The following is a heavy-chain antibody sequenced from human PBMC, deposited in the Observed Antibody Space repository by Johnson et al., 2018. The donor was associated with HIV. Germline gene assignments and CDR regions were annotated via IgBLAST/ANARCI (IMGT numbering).Heavy chain of an antibody. J-gene: IGHJ3*02. Sequence: VQLVESGGGLVKPGGSLRLSCVASGFTFSNAWMSWVRQAPGKGLEWVGRIKSKTDGGTTDYAAPVKGRFTISRDDSKNTLYLQMNSLKSEDTAVYYCTTDQVDSGSYYNAFHIWGQGTTVTVSS. V-gene: IGHV3-15*01. CDR2: IKSKTDGGTT. CDR3: TTDQVDSGSYYNAFHI. CDR1: GFTFSNAW. D-gene: IGHD1-26*01.